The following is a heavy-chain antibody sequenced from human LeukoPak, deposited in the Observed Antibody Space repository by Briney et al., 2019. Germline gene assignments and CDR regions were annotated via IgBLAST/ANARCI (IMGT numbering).Heavy chain of an antibody. Sequence: ASVKVSCKASGYTFTSYGISWVRQAPGQGLEWMGWISAYNGNTNYAQKLQGRVTMTTDPSTSTAYMELSSLRSDDTAVYYCARAVQGSYGFLIDYWGQGTLVTVSS. D-gene: IGHD5-18*01. V-gene: IGHV1-18*01. CDR1: GYTFTSYG. J-gene: IGHJ4*02. CDR3: ARAVQGSYGFLIDY. CDR2: ISAYNGNT.